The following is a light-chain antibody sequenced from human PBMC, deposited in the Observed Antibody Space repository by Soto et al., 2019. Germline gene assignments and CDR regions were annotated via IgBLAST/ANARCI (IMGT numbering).Light chain of an antibody. CDR2: DAS. V-gene: IGKV1-33*01. CDR1: QDISNY. J-gene: IGKJ1*01. Sequence: DIQMTHSPSSLSASVGDRVTITFQASQDISNYLNWYQQKPGKAPKLLIYDASNLETGVPSRFSGSGSGTDFTFTISSLQPEDIATYYCQQYDNLPRTFGQGTKVDIK. CDR3: QQYDNLPRT.